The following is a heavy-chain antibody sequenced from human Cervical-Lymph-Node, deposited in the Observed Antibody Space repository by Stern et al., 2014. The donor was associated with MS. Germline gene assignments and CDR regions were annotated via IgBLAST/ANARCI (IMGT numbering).Heavy chain of an antibody. CDR1: GFTVSNNY. Sequence: VQLVQSGGGLVQPGGSLRLSCAASGFTVSNNYMSWVRQAPGKGLEWVSLIYSRGDTRYSDSVRGRFTISRDSSKNTLYLQMNSLRTEDTAVYYCAGYSSSDHWGQGALVTVSS. CDR2: IYSRGDT. J-gene: IGHJ5*02. D-gene: IGHD6-19*01. CDR3: AGYSSSDH. V-gene: IGHV3-66*02.